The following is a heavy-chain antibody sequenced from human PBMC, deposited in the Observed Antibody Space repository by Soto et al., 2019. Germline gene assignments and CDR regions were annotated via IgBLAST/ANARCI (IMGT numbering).Heavy chain of an antibody. J-gene: IGHJ6*02. Sequence: GESLKISCAASGFTFSSYSMNWVRQAPGKGLEWVSSISSSSSYIYYADSVKGRFTISRDNAKNSLYLQMNSLRAEDTAVYYCARDMSSSWYYGMDVWGQGTTVTVSS. D-gene: IGHD6-13*01. CDR3: ARDMSSSWYYGMDV. CDR1: GFTFSSYS. V-gene: IGHV3-21*01. CDR2: ISSSSSYI.